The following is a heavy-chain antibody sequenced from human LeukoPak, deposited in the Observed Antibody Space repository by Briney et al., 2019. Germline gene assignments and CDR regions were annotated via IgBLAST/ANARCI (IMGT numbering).Heavy chain of an antibody. CDR2: FDPEDGET. V-gene: IGHV1-24*01. D-gene: IGHD1-26*01. Sequence: ASVKVSCKVSGYTLTELSMHWVRQAPGKGLEWMGGFDPEDGETIYAQKFQGRVTMTEDTSTDTAYMELSSLRSEDTAVYYCATSKWERSFTVAFDIWGQGTMVTVSS. J-gene: IGHJ3*02. CDR1: GYTLTELS. CDR3: ATSKWERSFTVAFDI.